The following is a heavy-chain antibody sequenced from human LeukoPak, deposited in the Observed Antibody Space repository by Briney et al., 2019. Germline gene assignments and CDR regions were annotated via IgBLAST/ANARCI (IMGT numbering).Heavy chain of an antibody. CDR2: IYYSGST. CDR3: ARITGFGESPDY. J-gene: IGHJ4*02. CDR1: GGSISSRSYY. D-gene: IGHD3-10*01. V-gene: IGHV4-39*01. Sequence: PSETLSLTCTVSGGSISSRSYYWGWIRQPPWKGLEWIGSIYYSGSTYYNPSLKSRVTIYVDTSKNQISLKLNSVTAADTAVYYCARITGFGESPDYWGQGTLVTVSS.